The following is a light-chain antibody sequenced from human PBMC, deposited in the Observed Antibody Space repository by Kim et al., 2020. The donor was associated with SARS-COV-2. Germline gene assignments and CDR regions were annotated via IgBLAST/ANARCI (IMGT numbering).Light chain of an antibody. J-gene: IGKJ4*01. V-gene: IGKV1-39*01. CDR1: QSIGKR. CDR3: QQSYTTPWLS. Sequence: IQMTQSPSSLGASVGDRVTIACRASQSIGKRLNWYQQRPGKAPKLLIYAASTLQSGVPSRFSGTGSGTDFALTISSLQPEDFATYYCQQSYTTPWLSFGGGTKVDIK. CDR2: AAS.